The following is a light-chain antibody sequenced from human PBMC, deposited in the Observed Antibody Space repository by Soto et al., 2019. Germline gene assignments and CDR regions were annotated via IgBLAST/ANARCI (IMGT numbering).Light chain of an antibody. CDR1: SSGVGGSNH. V-gene: IGLV2-8*01. J-gene: IGLJ3*02. CDR2: AVS. CDR3: SSYVGSNGWV. Sequence: QSVLTQPPSSSGSPGQSVTISCTGTSSGVGGSNHVSWYQQHPGKPPKLMICAVSKRPSGFPDRFSGSKSGNTASQTDSGLQAEVEAYYYCSSYVGSNGWVFGGGTKLTVL.